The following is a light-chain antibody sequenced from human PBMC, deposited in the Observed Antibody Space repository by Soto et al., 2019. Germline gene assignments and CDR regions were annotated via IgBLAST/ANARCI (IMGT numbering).Light chain of an antibody. Sequence: QSVLTQPPSASVTPGQRVTISCSGSSSNIGSNSVNWYQQLPKTAPKLLIYSDNQRPSGVPDRFSGSKSGTSASLAINGLQSEDEADYYCAAWDDSLTGVVFGGGTKLTVL. CDR3: AAWDDSLTGVV. CDR2: SDN. V-gene: IGLV1-44*01. J-gene: IGLJ2*01. CDR1: SSNIGSNS.